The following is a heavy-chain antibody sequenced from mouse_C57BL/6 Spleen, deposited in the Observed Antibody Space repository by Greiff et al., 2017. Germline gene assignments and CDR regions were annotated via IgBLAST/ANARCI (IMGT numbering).Heavy chain of an antibody. Sequence: VKVVESGGGLVKPGGSLKLSCAASGFTFSSYTMSWVRQTPVKRLEWVATISGGGGNTYYPDSVKGRFTISRVNAKNTLYLQMSSLRSEDSALYYCARQAGIYGNCVDYWGQGTTLTVSS. D-gene: IGHD2-1*01. CDR3: ARQAGIYGNCVDY. CDR1: GFTFSSYT. J-gene: IGHJ2*01. V-gene: IGHV5-9*01. CDR2: ISGGGGNT.